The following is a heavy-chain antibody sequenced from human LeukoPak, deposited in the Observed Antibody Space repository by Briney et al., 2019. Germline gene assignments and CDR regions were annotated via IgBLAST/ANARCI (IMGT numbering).Heavy chain of an antibody. J-gene: IGHJ6*02. V-gene: IGHV3-21*01. CDR2: ISGNRSYI. Sequence: GGSPRLSCAASGFTFSSYSMNWVRQAPGKGLEWVSSISGNRSYIYYADSVKGRFTISRDNAKNSLYLQMNSLRAEDTAVYYCARGAPHNLVWGQGATVTVSS. D-gene: IGHD1-1*01. CDR3: ARGAPHNLV. CDR1: GFTFSSYS.